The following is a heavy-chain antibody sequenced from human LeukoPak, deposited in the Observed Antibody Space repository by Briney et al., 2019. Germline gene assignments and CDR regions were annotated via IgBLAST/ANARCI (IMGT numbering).Heavy chain of an antibody. CDR3: ARDTVLGIAAAVGMKTGYYYYMDV. Sequence: GGSLRLSCAGSGIIFSGNAMSWVRQSPGKGLEWVAGISGSGGTTFYADSVKGRFTISRDNSRNTMFLQMNSLRVDDTAVYYCARDTVLGIAAAVGMKTGYYYYMDVWGKGTTVTVSS. D-gene: IGHD6-13*01. CDR1: GIIFSGNA. J-gene: IGHJ6*03. V-gene: IGHV3-23*01. CDR2: ISGSGGTT.